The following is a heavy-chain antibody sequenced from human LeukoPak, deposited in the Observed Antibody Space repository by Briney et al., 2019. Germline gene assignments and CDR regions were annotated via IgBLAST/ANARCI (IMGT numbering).Heavy chain of an antibody. CDR3: AKDTSGYCSGGSCQTFDY. V-gene: IGHV3-30*18. Sequence: QPGRSLRLSCAASGFTFSSYGMHWVRQAPGKGLEWVAVISYDGSNKYYADSVKGRFTISRDNSKNTLYLQMNSLRAEDTAEYYCAKDTSGYCSGGSCQTFDYWGQGTLVTVSS. J-gene: IGHJ4*02. CDR2: ISYDGSNK. D-gene: IGHD2-15*01. CDR1: GFTFSSYG.